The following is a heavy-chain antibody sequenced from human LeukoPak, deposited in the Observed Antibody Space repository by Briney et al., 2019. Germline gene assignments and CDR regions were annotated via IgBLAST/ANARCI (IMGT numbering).Heavy chain of an antibody. Sequence: GGSLRLSCAASGFTFSSYAMHWVRRAPGKGLEWVAVISYDGSNKYYADSVKGRFTISRDNSKNTLYLQMNSLRAEDTAVYYCAREVDTAMVMGYFDYWGQGTLVTVSS. V-gene: IGHV3-30-3*01. D-gene: IGHD5-18*01. J-gene: IGHJ4*02. CDR2: ISYDGSNK. CDR1: GFTFSSYA. CDR3: AREVDTAMVMGYFDY.